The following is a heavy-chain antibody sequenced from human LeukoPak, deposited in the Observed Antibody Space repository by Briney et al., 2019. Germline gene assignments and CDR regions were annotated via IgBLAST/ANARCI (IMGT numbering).Heavy chain of an antibody. J-gene: IGHJ4*02. V-gene: IGHV3-7*01. D-gene: IGHD5-18*01. Sequence: PGGSLRLSCAASGFTFSNYWMSWVRQAPGKGLEWVANIKQDGSEKYYVDSVKGRFTISRDNAKNSLYLQMNSLRAEDTAVYYCARGGGYSYGPLRYWGQGTLVTVSS. CDR2: IKQDGSEK. CDR1: GFTFSNYW. CDR3: ARGGGYSYGPLRY.